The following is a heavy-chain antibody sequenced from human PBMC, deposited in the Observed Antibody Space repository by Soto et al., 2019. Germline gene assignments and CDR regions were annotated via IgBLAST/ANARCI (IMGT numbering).Heavy chain of an antibody. D-gene: IGHD3-10*01. CDR1: GFTFGSSW. CDR2: INSDGSST. V-gene: IGHV3-74*01. Sequence: EVQLVESGGALVQPGGSLRLSCAASGFTFGSSWMHWVRQAPGKGLVWVSRINSDGSSTYYADSVKGRFTISRDNAKNTLYLQMNSLRAEDTAVYYCATDFYGSNDYWGQGTLVTVSS. J-gene: IGHJ4*02. CDR3: ATDFYGSNDY.